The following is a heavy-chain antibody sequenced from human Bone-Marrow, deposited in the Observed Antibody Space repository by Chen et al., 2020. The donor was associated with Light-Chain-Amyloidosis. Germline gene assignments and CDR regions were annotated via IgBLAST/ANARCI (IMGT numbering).Heavy chain of an antibody. V-gene: IGHV3-7*01. CDR1: GFTFSSYW. D-gene: IGHD5-18*01. J-gene: IGHJ3*02. Sequence: EVQLVESGGGLVQPGGSLRLSCAASGFTFSSYWMSWVRQAPGRGLEWVANRKQDGSEKYYVDSVKGRFTISRDNAKNSLYLQMNSLRAEDTAVYYCARDGLATWIQLWLGAFDIWGQGTMVTVSS. CDR2: RKQDGSEK. CDR3: ARDGLATWIQLWLGAFDI.